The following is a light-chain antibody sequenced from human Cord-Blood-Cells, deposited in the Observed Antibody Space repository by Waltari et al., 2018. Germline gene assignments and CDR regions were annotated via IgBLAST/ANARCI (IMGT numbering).Light chain of an antibody. CDR3: QQRSNWPPYT. Sequence: EIVLTQSPATLSLSPGARATLSSRPSQSVSSYLAWYQQKPGQAPRLLIYDASNRATGIPARFSGSGSGTDFTLTISSLEPEDFAVYYCQQRSNWPPYTFGQGTKLEIK. J-gene: IGKJ2*01. V-gene: IGKV3-11*01. CDR1: QSVSSY. CDR2: DAS.